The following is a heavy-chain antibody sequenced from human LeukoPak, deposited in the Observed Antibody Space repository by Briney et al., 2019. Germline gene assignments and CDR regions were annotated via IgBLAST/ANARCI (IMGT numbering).Heavy chain of an antibody. CDR1: VDSISSGCYY. CDR3: ARGAVVTATIDY. V-gene: IGHV4-30-4*08. D-gene: IGHD2-21*02. J-gene: IGHJ4*02. CDR2: IYYSGST. Sequence: ASETLSLTCTVSVDSISSGCYYWSWIRQHPGKGLEWIGYIYYSGSTYYNPSLKSRVTISVDTSKNQFSLKLSSVTAADTAVYYCARGAVVTATIDYWGQGTLVTVSS.